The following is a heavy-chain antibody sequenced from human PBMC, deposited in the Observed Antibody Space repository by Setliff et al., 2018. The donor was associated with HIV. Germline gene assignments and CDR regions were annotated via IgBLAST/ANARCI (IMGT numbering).Heavy chain of an antibody. J-gene: IGHJ6*02. CDR2: INSDGSST. D-gene: IGHD1-20*01. CDR3: VRDITTCWDV. V-gene: IGHV3-74*01. Sequence: GASVKVSCAASGFSFSNYWMHWVRQAPGKGLVWVSRINSDGSSTSYADSVKGRFTISRDNPKNMLYLQMNSLRGEDTAVYYCVRDITTCWDVWGQGTTVTVSS. CDR1: GFSFSNYW.